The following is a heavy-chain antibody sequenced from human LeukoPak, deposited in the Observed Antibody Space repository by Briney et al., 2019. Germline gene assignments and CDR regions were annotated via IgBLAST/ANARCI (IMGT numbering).Heavy chain of an antibody. D-gene: IGHD6-19*01. V-gene: IGHV3-21*01. Sequence: GGSLRLSCAASGFTFSSYEMNWVRQAPGKGLEWVSSISSSSSYIYYADSVKGRFTISRDNAKNSLYLQMNSLRAEDTAVYYCARDSYSGRSQYYFDYWGQGTLVTVSS. CDR3: ARDSYSGRSQYYFDY. CDR1: GFTFSSYE. CDR2: ISSSSSYI. J-gene: IGHJ4*02.